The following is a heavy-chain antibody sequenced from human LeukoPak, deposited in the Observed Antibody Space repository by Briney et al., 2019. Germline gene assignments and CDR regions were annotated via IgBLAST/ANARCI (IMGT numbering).Heavy chain of an antibody. CDR1: GFTFSSYS. V-gene: IGHV3-48*01. Sequence: GGSLRLSCAASGFTFSSYSMNWVRQAPGKGLEWVSYISSSSSTIYYADSVKGRFTISRDNAKNSLYLQMNSLRAEDTAVYYCASESSGYYYGSGSFDYWGQGTLVTVSS. J-gene: IGHJ4*02. CDR3: ASESSGYYYGSGSFDY. CDR2: ISSSSSTI. D-gene: IGHD3-10*01.